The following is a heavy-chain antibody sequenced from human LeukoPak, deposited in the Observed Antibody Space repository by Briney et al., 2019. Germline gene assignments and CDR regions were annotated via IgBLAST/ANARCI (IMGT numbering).Heavy chain of an antibody. CDR2: IYGSGTT. J-gene: IGHJ5*02. CDR1: GGSISSY. CDR3: ARDSGTTGEVKFDP. D-gene: IGHD3-10*01. Sequence: ASETLSLTCTVSGGSISSYWSWIRQPAGKGLEWIGRIYGSGTTTYNPSLKSRVSMSIDTSKNQFTLKLMSVTAADTAVYYCARDSGTTGEVKFDPWGQGTLVTVSS. V-gene: IGHV4-4*07.